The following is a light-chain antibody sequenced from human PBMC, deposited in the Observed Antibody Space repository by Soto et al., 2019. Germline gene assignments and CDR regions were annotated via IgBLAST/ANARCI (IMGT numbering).Light chain of an antibody. V-gene: IGKV1-5*01. J-gene: IGKJ4*01. CDR1: QSISSY. CDR2: DAS. CDR3: QQYNTGLT. Sequence: DIQMTQSPSSLSASVGDRVTITCRASQSISSYLNWYQQKPGKAPKLLIYDASSLESGVPSRFSGSGSGTEFTLTISSLQPDDFATYYCQQYNTGLTFGGGTKVDIK.